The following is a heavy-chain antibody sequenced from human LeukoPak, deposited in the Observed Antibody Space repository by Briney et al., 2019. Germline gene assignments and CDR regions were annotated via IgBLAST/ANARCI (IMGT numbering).Heavy chain of an antibody. CDR2: ISNSGSSI. J-gene: IGHJ4*02. Sequence: GGSLRLSCAASGFTFSDSYMTWIRQAPGKGLEWVSYISNSGSSIYYADSVKGRFTTSRDNAKSSLYLQMNSLRAEDTAVYYCASAPSLGYCSGGSCYPQDYWGQGTLVTVSS. CDR3: ASAPSLGYCSGGSCYPQDY. CDR1: GFTFSDSY. V-gene: IGHV3-11*04. D-gene: IGHD2-15*01.